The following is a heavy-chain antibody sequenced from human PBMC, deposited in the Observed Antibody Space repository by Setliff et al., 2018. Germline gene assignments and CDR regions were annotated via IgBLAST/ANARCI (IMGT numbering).Heavy chain of an antibody. J-gene: IGHJ5*02. D-gene: IGHD3-16*02. CDR3: ARLESLGDLSLYGLWFDP. CDR2: IFHSGST. CDR1: GSSITSSNW. V-gene: IGHV4-4*02. Sequence: PSETLSLTCAVSGSSITSSNWWGWVRQPPGKGLEWIGQIFHSGSTHYNPSLKSRLTISVDQSKNQFSLKLKSVTAADTAVYYCARLESLGDLSLYGLWFDPWGQGTLVTVSS.